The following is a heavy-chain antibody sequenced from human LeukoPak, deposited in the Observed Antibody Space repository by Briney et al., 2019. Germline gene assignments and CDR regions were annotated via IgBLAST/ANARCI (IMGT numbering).Heavy chain of an antibody. D-gene: IGHD2-8*01. CDR1: GGSITYYY. Sequence: SETLSLTCSVSGGSITYYYCNWIRQAPGKGLEWIGYIYTSGSTNYNPSLKSRVTMSVDTSNNPASLKLSSVTAADTAVYYCAKWGDAFDLWGQGTMVTVSS. CDR2: IYTSGST. V-gene: IGHV4-4*09. J-gene: IGHJ3*01. CDR3: AKWGDAFDL.